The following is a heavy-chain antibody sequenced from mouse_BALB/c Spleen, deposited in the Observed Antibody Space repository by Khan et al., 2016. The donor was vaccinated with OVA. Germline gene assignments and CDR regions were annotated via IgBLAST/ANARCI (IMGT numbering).Heavy chain of an antibody. V-gene: IGHV1S137*01. CDR1: GYTFTDYA. J-gene: IGHJ2*01. D-gene: IGHD2-2*01. CDR3: ARGGQWLRRGGGNSDY. CDR2: ISIYYDNP. Sequence: QVQLQQSGPELVRPGESVKISCKGSGYTFTDYAMHWVKQSHAKSLEWIGFISIYYDNPNYNQKFKGKATMTVEKSSSTAYMELARLTSEDSAIYYCARGGQWLRRGGGNSDYWGQGTTLTVSS.